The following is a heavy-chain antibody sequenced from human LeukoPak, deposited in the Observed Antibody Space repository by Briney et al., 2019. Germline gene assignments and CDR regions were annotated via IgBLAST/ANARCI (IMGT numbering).Heavy chain of an antibody. J-gene: IGHJ4*02. Sequence: ASVKVSCKASGYTFTSYGISWVRQAPGQGLEWMGWISAYNGNTNYAQKLQGRVTMTTDTSTSTAYMELRSLRSDDTAVYYCARSEYGSGSYYNCYWGKGTLVTVSS. CDR2: ISAYNGNT. CDR3: ARSEYGSGSYYNCY. D-gene: IGHD3-10*01. V-gene: IGHV1-18*01. CDR1: GYTFTSYG.